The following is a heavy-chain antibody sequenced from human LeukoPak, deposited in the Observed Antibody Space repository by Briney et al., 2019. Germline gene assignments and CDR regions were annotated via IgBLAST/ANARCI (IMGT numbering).Heavy chain of an antibody. CDR2: INGHSADT. V-gene: IGHV1-2*02. CDR3: ARGGVTQDLSPTDWFAP. Sequence: ASVKVSCKTSGYSFTDHYIHWVRQAPGQGLEWLGWINGHSADTHFAENFQDRVTLTRDTSTRTASMILSRLRHDDTAVYYCARGGVTQDLSPTDWFAPGGQGPLVTVSS. D-gene: IGHD2-21*02. CDR1: GYSFTDHY. J-gene: IGHJ5*02.